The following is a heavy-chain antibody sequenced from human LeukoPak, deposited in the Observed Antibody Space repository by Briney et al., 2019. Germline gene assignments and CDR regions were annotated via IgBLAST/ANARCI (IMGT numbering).Heavy chain of an antibody. J-gene: IGHJ4*02. V-gene: IGHV3-7*05. Sequence: GGSLRLSCAASGFPFSSYWMSWVRQAPGKGLEWVANIKPDGSERSYVDSVKCRLTISRRNAKNSLYLQMNSLRAEDTAVYYCARGQMAGYWGQGTLVTV. CDR2: IKPDGSER. CDR3: ARGQMAGY. D-gene: IGHD5-24*01. CDR1: GFPFSSYW.